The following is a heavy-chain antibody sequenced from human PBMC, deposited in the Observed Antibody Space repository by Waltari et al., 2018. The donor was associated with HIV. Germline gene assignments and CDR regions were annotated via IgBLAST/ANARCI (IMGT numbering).Heavy chain of an antibody. CDR2: ITGGGGK. CDR3: AKDRVSGDGSWDIGV. J-gene: IGHJ6*04. CDR1: GFTFSAYA. D-gene: IGHD5-12*01. V-gene: IGHV3-23*01. Sequence: EVQLLESGGGLVQPGDSLTLSCAGAGFTFSAYAISWVRQTPGRGLEWVSGITGGGGKYQPDSVKGRFTISRDNVQRVVYLRMNSLRVEDTGTYYWAKDRVSGDGSWDIGVWGEGITVTVSS.